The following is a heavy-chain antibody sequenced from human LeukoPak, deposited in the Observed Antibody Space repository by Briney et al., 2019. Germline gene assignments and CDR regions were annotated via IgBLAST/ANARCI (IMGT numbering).Heavy chain of an antibody. CDR3: AGNGLNYYDSSGYGQYYYYYMDV. CDR1: GGSISSSSYY. J-gene: IGHJ6*03. D-gene: IGHD3-22*01. Sequence: SETLSLTCTVSGGSISSSSYYWGWIRQPPGKGLEWIGSIYYSGSTYYNPSLKSRVTISVDTSKNQFSLKLSSVTAADTAVYYCAGNGLNYYDSSGYGQYYYYYMDVWGKGTTVTISS. V-gene: IGHV4-39*01. CDR2: IYYSGST.